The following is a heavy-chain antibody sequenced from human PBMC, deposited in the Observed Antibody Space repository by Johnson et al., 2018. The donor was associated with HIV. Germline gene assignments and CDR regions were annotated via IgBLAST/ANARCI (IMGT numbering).Heavy chain of an antibody. CDR3: ARDGPWLQSQRDAFDI. D-gene: IGHD5-24*01. CDR1: GFTFSSYG. V-gene: IGHV3-30*02. Sequence: VQLVESGGGLVQPGGSLRLSCAASGFTFSSYGMHWVRQAPGKGLEWVAFIRYDGSNKYYADSVKGRFTISRDNAKNTLYLQMNSLRAEDTAVYYCARDGPWLQSQRDAFDIWGQGTMVTVSS. J-gene: IGHJ3*02. CDR2: IRYDGSNK.